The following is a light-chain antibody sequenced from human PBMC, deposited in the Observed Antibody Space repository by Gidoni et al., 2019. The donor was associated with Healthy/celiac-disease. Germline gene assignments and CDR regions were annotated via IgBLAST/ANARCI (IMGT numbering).Light chain of an antibody. J-gene: IGLJ1*01. Sequence: SALTQPPSVSGSPGQSITFSCTGTSSDVGGYNYVSWYQQHPGKAPKLMIYDVSNRPSGVSNRFSGSKSGNTASLTISGLQAEDEADYYCSSYTSSSTYVFGTGTKVTVL. V-gene: IGLV2-14*03. CDR1: SSDVGGYNY. CDR2: DVS. CDR3: SSYTSSSTYV.